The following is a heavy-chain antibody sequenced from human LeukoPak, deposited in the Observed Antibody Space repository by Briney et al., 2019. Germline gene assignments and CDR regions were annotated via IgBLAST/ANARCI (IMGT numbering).Heavy chain of an antibody. V-gene: IGHV3-7*01. D-gene: IGHD6-13*01. Sequence: GGSLRLSCAASGFTFSTYWMTWVRQAPGKGLEWVANIKQDGSQKYYVDSVKGRFTISRDNSKNTLYLQMISLRAEDTAVYYCARGESSSWYAYWGQGALVTVSS. CDR2: IKQDGSQK. CDR3: ARGESSSWYAY. J-gene: IGHJ4*02. CDR1: GFTFSTYW.